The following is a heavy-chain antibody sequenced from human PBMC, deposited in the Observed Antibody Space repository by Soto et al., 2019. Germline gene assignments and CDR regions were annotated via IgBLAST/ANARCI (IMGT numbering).Heavy chain of an antibody. Sequence: PSETLSLTCAVSGGSISSSNWWSWVRQPPGKGLEWIGEIYHSGSTNYNPSLKSRVTISVDKSKNQFPLKLSSVTAADTAVYYCARAGVATITRYYYGMDVWGQGTTVTVSS. CDR2: IYHSGST. CDR3: ARAGVATITRYYYGMDV. J-gene: IGHJ6*02. V-gene: IGHV4-4*02. D-gene: IGHD5-12*01. CDR1: GGSISSSNW.